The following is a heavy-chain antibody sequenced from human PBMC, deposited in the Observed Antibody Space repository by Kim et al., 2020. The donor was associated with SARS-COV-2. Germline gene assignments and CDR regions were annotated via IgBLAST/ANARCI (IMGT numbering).Heavy chain of an antibody. CDR1: GFTFSTYA. V-gene: IGHV3-64*01. D-gene: IGHD2-21*02. J-gene: IGHJ3*01. CDR2: INNNGRST. CDR3: ARSGIGCDGADGFCDF. Sequence: GGSLRLSCAASGFTFSTYAMHWVRQAPGRGLEYVSAINNNGRSTFYASSVKGRFTISRDNSKNTVYLHLGSLRVEDMAVYYCARSGIGCDGADGFCDFWG.